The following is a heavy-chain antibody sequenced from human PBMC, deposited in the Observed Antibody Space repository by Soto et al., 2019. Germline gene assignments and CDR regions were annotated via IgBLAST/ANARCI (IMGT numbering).Heavy chain of an antibody. CDR2: IIPIFGTA. CDR1: GGTFSSYA. V-gene: IGHV1-69*13. Sequence: ASVKVSCKASGGTFSSYAISWVRQAPGQGLEWLGGIIPIFGTANYAQKFQGRVTITADESTSTAYMELSSLRSEDTAVYYCARLAAAGPTAWFDPWGQGTLVTVSS. CDR3: ARLAAAGPTAWFDP. D-gene: IGHD6-13*01. J-gene: IGHJ5*02.